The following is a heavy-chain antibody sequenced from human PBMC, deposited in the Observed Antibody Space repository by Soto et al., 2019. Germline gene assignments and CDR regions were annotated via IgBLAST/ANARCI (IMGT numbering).Heavy chain of an antibody. Sequence: PGGSLRLSCAASGFTFSNYDLHWVRQAPGRGLEWVAVISFDGTIRYYADSVKARFTISRDNSKDTLFLQMNSLRPEDAAVYYCTKDRQGAPYAFDIWGQGTVVTVSS. CDR3: TKDRQGAPYAFDI. CDR1: GFTFSNYD. V-gene: IGHV3-30*18. CDR2: ISFDGTIR. J-gene: IGHJ3*02.